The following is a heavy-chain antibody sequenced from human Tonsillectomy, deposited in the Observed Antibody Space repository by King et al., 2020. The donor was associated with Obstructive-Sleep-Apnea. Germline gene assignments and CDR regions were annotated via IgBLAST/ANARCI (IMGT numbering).Heavy chain of an antibody. D-gene: IGHD3-3*01. CDR3: ARDPPLGNFWSLDLDY. J-gene: IGHJ4*02. CDR1: GFTFSSW. Sequence: VQLVESGGGLVQPGGSLRLSCAASGFTFSSWMSWVRQAPGKGLEWGANINKDGTEKHYLDSVKGRFTISRDNAKNSVFLQMDSLRVEDTAVYYCARDPPLGNFWSLDLDYWGQGTLVSVSS. V-gene: IGHV3-7*03. CDR2: INKDGTEK.